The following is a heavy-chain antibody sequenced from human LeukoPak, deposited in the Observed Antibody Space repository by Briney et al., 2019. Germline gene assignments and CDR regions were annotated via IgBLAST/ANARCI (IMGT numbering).Heavy chain of an antibody. J-gene: IGHJ4*02. CDR2: INPNSGGT. CDR3: ARRKLRDTSGERSFDF. V-gene: IGHV1-2*02. D-gene: IGHD3-22*01. Sequence: ASVKVSCKASGYTFTGYFMHWVRQAPGQGLEWMGWINPNSGGTNYAQKFQGRVTMTRDTSISTAYMELSSLRSDDTAVYYCARRKLRDTSGERSFDFWGQGTLVIVSS. CDR1: GYTFTGYF.